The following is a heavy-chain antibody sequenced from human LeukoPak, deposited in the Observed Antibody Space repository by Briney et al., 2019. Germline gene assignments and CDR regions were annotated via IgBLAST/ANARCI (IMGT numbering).Heavy chain of an antibody. Sequence: PGGSLRLSCAASGFTFSSYAMHWVRQAPGKGLEWVAVISYDGSNKYHADSVKGRFTISRDNSKNTLYLQMNSLRAEDTAVYYCARATPAVADFDYWGQGTLVTVSS. CDR1: GFTFSSYA. CDR2: ISYDGSNK. J-gene: IGHJ4*02. D-gene: IGHD6-19*01. CDR3: ARATPAVADFDY. V-gene: IGHV3-30-3*01.